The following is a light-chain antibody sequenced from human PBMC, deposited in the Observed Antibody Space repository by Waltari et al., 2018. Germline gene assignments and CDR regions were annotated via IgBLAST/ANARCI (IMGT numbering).Light chain of an antibody. CDR1: SSDVGAYTY. CDR2: EVS. Sequence: QSALTQPPSASGSPGQSVPLSCTGTSSDVGAYTYLSWYQQHPGKAPKLMISEVSKRPSGVPDRFSGSKSGNTASLTVSGLQSEDEADYYCSSYGGSNTVVFGGGTKLTVL. V-gene: IGLV2-8*01. J-gene: IGLJ2*01. CDR3: SSYGGSNTVV.